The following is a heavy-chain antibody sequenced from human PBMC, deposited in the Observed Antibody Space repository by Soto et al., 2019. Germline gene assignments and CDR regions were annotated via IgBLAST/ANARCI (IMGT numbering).Heavy chain of an antibody. CDR1: GGSISSGGYY. D-gene: IGHD3-10*01. Sequence: NLSLTCTVSGGSISSGGYYWSWIRQHPGKGLEWIGYIYYSGSTYYNPSLKSRVTISVDTSKNQFSLKLSSVTAADTAVYYCARVSNYFFDYWGQGTLVTVSS. V-gene: IGHV4-31*03. CDR2: IYYSGST. J-gene: IGHJ4*02. CDR3: ARVSNYFFDY.